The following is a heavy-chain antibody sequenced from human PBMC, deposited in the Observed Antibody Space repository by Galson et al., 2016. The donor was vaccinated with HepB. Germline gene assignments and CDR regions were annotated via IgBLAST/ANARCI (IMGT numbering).Heavy chain of an antibody. CDR2: INAGNGNT. CDR3: ARDGGVVEGASSLSYHYGIDV. Sequence: SVKVSCKASGYSFTSHTMHWVRQAPGQRLEWMGWINAGNGNTKYSQKFQGRVTITRDTSASTSYMELSGLRSEDTAVYYCARDGGVVEGASSLSYHYGIDVWGQGTTVTVSS. J-gene: IGHJ6*02. D-gene: IGHD3-16*01. CDR1: GYSFTSHT. V-gene: IGHV1-3*01.